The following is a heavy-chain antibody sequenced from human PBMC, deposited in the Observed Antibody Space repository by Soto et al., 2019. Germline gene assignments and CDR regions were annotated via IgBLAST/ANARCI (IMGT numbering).Heavy chain of an antibody. J-gene: IGHJ6*02. D-gene: IGHD6-19*01. CDR2: ISSSGSTK. CDR3: AKGVAVAGYGYGVEV. V-gene: IGHV3-11*01. Sequence: QVQLVESGGGLVKSGGSLRLSCAASGFIFSNYYLNWIRQAPGRGLEWISYISSSGSTKDYADSVKGRFPISRDNSKNSLYLQLDFRRADDTAVYYCAKGVAVAGYGYGVEVWGQGTTVSVSS. CDR1: GFIFSNYY.